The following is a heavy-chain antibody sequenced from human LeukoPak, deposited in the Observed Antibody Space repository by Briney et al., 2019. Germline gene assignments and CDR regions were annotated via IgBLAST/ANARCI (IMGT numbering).Heavy chain of an antibody. D-gene: IGHD2-15*01. Sequence: KPGGSLRLSCAASGFTFSSYSMNWVRRAPGKGLEWVSSISSSSSYIYYADSVKGRFTISRDNAKNSLYLQMNSLRAEDTAVYYCARAGYCSGGSCYFDYWGQGTQVTVSS. V-gene: IGHV3-21*01. CDR3: ARAGYCSGGSCYFDY. CDR1: GFTFSSYS. J-gene: IGHJ4*02. CDR2: ISSSSSYI.